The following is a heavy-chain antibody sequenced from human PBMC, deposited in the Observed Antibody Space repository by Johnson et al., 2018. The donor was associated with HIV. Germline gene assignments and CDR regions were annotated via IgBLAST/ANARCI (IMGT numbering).Heavy chain of an antibody. V-gene: IGHV3-30-3*02. Sequence: QMQLVESGGGVVQPGRSLRLSCAASGFTFSSYAMHWVRQAPGKGLEWVAVISYDGSNKYYADSVKGRFTISRDNSKNTLNVQMHSLRVDDTAVYYCAKRATVVSGSPSDVWGQGTMVTVSS. J-gene: IGHJ3*01. CDR3: AKRATVVSGSPSDV. CDR1: GFTFSSYA. D-gene: IGHD4-23*01. CDR2: ISYDGSNK.